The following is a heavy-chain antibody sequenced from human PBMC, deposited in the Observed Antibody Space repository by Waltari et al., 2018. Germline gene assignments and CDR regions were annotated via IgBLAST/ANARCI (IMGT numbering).Heavy chain of an antibody. CDR3: ARDLQPRTGY. CDR2: ISSSSSTI. CDR1: GFTFSSYS. Sequence: EVQLVESGGGLVQPGGSLRLSCAASGFTFSSYSMNWVRQAPGKGLEWVSYISSSSSTIYYADSVKGRFTISRDNAKNSLYLLMNSLRAEDTAVYYCARDLQPRTGYWGQGTLVTVSS. J-gene: IGHJ4*02. V-gene: IGHV3-48*01.